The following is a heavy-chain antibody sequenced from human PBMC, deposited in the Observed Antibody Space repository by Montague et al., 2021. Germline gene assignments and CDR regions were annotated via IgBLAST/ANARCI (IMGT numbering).Heavy chain of an antibody. CDR2: INGNSINI. Sequence: SMSFSWSASGFIFNNYVMNWVRQAPGKGLEWVSGINGNSINIDYADSVKGRFTISRDNAKNSLYLQMNSLRAEDTAFYYCVKDTRDYYPDFWGQGILVTVSS. CDR1: GFIFNNYV. D-gene: IGHD3-3*01. J-gene: IGHJ4*02. V-gene: IGHV3-9*01. CDR3: VKDTRDYYPDF.